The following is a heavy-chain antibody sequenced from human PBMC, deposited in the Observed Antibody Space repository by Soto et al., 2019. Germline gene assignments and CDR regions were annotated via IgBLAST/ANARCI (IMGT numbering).Heavy chain of an antibody. V-gene: IGHV4-31*03. CDR3: ARMYSSGSGWFHP. D-gene: IGHD3-22*01. J-gene: IGHJ5*02. CDR1: GYSISAGGYY. CDR2: FYSSGSI. Sequence: SETLSLTCSVSGYSISAGGYYWSWIRQHPGKGLEWIGSFYSSGSIIYNPSLKSRVSISGDTSRNQFSMTLTSVTAADTALYYCARMYSSGSGWFHPWGQGTLVTVSS.